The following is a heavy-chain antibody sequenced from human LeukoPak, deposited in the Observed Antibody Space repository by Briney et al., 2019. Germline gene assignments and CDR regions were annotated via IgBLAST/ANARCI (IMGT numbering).Heavy chain of an antibody. D-gene: IGHD3-10*01. CDR3: ARDYYYGTGSSPYY. CDR2: INSDGGST. CDR1: GFTFSSYW. J-gene: IGHJ4*02. V-gene: IGHV3-74*01. Sequence: PGGSLRLSCAASGFTFSSYWMHWVRQASGKGLVWVSRINSDGGSTSYADSVNGRFTISRDNAKNTLYLQMYSLRVEDTAVYYCARDYYYGTGSSPYYWGQGTLVTVSS.